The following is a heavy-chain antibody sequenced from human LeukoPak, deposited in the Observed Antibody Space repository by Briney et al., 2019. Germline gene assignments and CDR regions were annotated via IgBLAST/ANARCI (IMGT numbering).Heavy chain of an antibody. Sequence: SGGSLRLSCAPSGFTFSSYCMHWVRQAPGKGLEWVAFIRYDGSNKYYADSVKGRFTISRDNSKNTLYLQMNSLRAEDTAVYYCAKDFSVYYYDSRVLDYWGQGTLVTVSS. J-gene: IGHJ4*02. CDR2: IRYDGSNK. CDR1: GFTFSSYC. D-gene: IGHD3-22*01. CDR3: AKDFSVYYYDSRVLDY. V-gene: IGHV3-30*02.